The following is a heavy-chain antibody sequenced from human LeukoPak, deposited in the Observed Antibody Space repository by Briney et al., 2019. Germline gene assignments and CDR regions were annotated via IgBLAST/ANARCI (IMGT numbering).Heavy chain of an antibody. V-gene: IGHV4-59*01. CDR1: GGSISTYY. CDR2: IYYSGST. J-gene: IGHJ6*02. D-gene: IGHD6-6*01. CDR3: ARDPSIAARRYYYYGMDV. Sequence: SETLSLTCTVSGGSISTYYGNWIRQAPGKGLEWIGYIYYSGSTNYNPSLKSRVTMSVDTSRNQFSLKLSSVTAADTAVYYCARDPSIAARRYYYYGMDVWGQGTTVTVSS.